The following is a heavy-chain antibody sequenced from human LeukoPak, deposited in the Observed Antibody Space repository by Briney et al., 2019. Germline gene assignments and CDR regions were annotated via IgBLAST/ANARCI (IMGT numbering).Heavy chain of an antibody. V-gene: IGHV4-4*07. CDR1: GVSISSYY. CDR2: IYTSGST. D-gene: IGHD1-26*01. J-gene: IGHJ3*02. CDR3: ARVEVGATDAFDI. Sequence: SETLSLTCTVSGVSISSYYWSWIRQPAGKGLEWIGRIYTSGSTNYNPSLKSRVTISVDTSKNQFSLKLSSVTAADTAVYYCARVEVGATDAFDIWGQGTMVTVSS.